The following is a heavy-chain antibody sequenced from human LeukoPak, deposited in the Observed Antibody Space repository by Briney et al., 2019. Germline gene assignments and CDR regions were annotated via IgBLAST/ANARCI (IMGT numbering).Heavy chain of an antibody. CDR1: GFTFSSYA. CDR2: ISYDGSNK. Sequence: PGRSLRLSCAASGFTFSSYAMHWVRQAPGKGLEWVAVISYDGSNKYYADSVKGRFTISRDNSKNTLYLQMNSLRAEDTAVYYCAKGSGWYYRGSELWDIWGQGTMVTVSS. V-gene: IGHV3-30*04. CDR3: AKGSGWYYRGSELWDI. J-gene: IGHJ3*02. D-gene: IGHD6-19*01.